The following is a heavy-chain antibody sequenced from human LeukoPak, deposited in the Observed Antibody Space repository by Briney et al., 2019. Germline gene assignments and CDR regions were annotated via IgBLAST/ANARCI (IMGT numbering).Heavy chain of an antibody. CDR2: ISYDGSNK. V-gene: IGHV3-30*04. J-gene: IGHJ3*02. CDR1: GFTFSSYA. Sequence: GGSLRLSCAASGFTFSSYAIAWVRQAPGKGLEWVALISYDGSNKYYADSVKGRFTISRDNSKNTLYLQMNSLRVEDTAVYYCAREPAIDAFDMWGQGTMVTVSS. CDR3: AREPAIDAFDM. D-gene: IGHD2-2*01.